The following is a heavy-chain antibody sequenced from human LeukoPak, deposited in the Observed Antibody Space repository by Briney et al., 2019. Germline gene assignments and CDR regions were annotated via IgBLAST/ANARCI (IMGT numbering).Heavy chain of an antibody. CDR1: GGSISSGDYY. D-gene: IGHD3-10*01. V-gene: IGHV4-30-4*08. J-gene: IGHJ4*02. CDR3: ARDDVVYGSGGGAEYYFDY. Sequence: SQTLSLTCTVSGGSISSGDYYWSWIRQPPGKGLEWIVYIYYSGSTYYNPSPKSRVTISVDTSKNQFSLKLSSVTAADTAVYYCARDDVVYGSGGGAEYYFDYWGQGTLVTVSS. CDR2: IYYSGST.